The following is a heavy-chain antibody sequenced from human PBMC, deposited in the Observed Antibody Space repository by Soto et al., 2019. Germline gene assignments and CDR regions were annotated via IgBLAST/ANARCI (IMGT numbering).Heavy chain of an antibody. V-gene: IGHV1-18*04. CDR3: ARVEDYFDSSGYAH. J-gene: IGHJ4*02. Sequence: ASVKVSCKASGYTFSSYGVTWVRQAPGHGLEWMGWISAYNGNIVYAEKFQGRVTMTTDTSTSTAYMEVRSLSSDDTAVYYCARVEDYFDSSGYAHWGQGTLVTVSS. D-gene: IGHD3-22*01. CDR2: ISAYNGNI. CDR1: GYTFSSYG.